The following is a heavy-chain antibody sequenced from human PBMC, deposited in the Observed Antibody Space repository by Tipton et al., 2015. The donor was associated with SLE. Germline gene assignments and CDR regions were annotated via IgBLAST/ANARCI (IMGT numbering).Heavy chain of an antibody. D-gene: IGHD2-8*02. Sequence: TLSLTCTVSGSSISSSSYYWSWIRQPPGKGLEWIAYIYYSGSTNYNPSLKSRVTISVDTSKNQFSLKLSSVTAADTAVYYCARSPRVLVVYAPRGFDYWGQGTLVTVSS. CDR1: GSSISSSSYY. J-gene: IGHJ4*02. V-gene: IGHV4-61*05. CDR3: ARSPRVLVVYAPRGFDY. CDR2: IYYSGST.